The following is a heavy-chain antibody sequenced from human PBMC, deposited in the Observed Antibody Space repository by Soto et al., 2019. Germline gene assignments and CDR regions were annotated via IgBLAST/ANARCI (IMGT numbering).Heavy chain of an antibody. CDR2: INSDGSIR. CDR1: GFTFGNYW. D-gene: IGHD3-22*01. CDR3: VREPRYEISGHYFEGFDY. J-gene: IGHJ4*02. V-gene: IGHV3-74*01. Sequence: HPVGSLRLSCVASGFTFGNYWLHWVRETPGKGLLWVSLINSDGSIRRYADSVQGRFTISRDNARNTLFLQMNSLRPEDTAVYYCVREPRYEISGHYFEGFDYWSQGTLVTVSS.